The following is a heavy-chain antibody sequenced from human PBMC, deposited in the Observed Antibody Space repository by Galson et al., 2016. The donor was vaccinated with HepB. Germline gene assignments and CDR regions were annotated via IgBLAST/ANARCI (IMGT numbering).Heavy chain of an antibody. CDR2: ISAANDYT. CDR3: ARDREAYYDIMTEHNWFDP. V-gene: IGHV1-3*01. D-gene: IGHD3-9*01. Sequence: SVKVSCKASGYSFNDHGMHWPRQAPGQRLEWMGWISAANDYTKFSQKFQGRLSITRDTPATTVYMELTSLRPEDTAVYYCARDREAYYDIMTEHNWFDPWGQGTQVGVSS. CDR1: GYSFNDHG. J-gene: IGHJ5*02.